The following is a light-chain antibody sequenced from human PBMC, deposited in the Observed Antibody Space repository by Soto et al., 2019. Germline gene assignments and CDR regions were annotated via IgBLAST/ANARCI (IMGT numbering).Light chain of an antibody. CDR1: QSFSSY. CDR3: QQRGNPWT. Sequence: EVVLTQSPATLSLSPGDRAILSCRASQSFSSYLAWYQQKPGQAPRLLIYDASNRVAGIPARFSGSGSGTDFTLTISSLEPEDSAVYYCQQRGNPWTFGQGTKVEIK. CDR2: DAS. J-gene: IGKJ1*01. V-gene: IGKV3-11*01.